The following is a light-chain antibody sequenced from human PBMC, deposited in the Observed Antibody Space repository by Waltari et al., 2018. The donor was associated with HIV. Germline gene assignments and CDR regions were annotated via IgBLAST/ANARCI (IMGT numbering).Light chain of an antibody. CDR2: EDS. CDR3: FSRDSSGRQGL. V-gene: IGLV3-10*01. J-gene: IGLJ2*01. Sequence: SHELAQPPSVSVSPGQSARITCSGEALPTKYVYWYRQKSGQAPVLVIHEDSRRPSGVPERVSGSSSGTMATLTISAAQVDDEADYYCFSRDSSGRQGLFGGGTKLTVL. CDR1: ALPTKY.